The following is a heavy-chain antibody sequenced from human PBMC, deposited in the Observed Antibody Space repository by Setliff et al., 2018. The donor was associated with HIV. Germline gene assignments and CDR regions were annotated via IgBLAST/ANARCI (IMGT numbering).Heavy chain of an antibody. D-gene: IGHD6-13*01. Sequence: GASVKVSCKTSGYAFTDYSIHWVRQAPGQGLEWVGRINPDSRGTNYAQTFQGRVTMTGDTSVSTAYMELSRLKSDDTAVFYCARGVKGIATTGKYYFDYWGRGSLVTVSS. V-gene: IGHV1-2*06. CDR1: GYAFTDYS. CDR2: INPDSRGT. CDR3: ARGVKGIATTGKYYFDY. J-gene: IGHJ4*02.